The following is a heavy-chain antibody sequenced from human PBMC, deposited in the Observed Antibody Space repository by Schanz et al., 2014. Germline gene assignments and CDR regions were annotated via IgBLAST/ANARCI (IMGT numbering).Heavy chain of an antibody. CDR1: GGSISSGGYS. CDR2: IYYSGNT. V-gene: IGHV4-30-2*06. Sequence: LQLQESGSGLMKPSQTLSLTCAVSGGSISSGGYSWNWIRQSPGKGLEWIGYIYYSGNTYYNPSLKSRVTISVDRSKNQFSLRLYSVTAADTAVYYCALREKPYGPFASWGQGALVTVSS. D-gene: IGHD3-10*01. J-gene: IGHJ4*02. CDR3: ALREKPYGPFAS.